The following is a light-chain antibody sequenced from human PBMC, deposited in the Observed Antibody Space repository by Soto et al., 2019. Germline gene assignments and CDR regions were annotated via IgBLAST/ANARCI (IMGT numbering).Light chain of an antibody. Sequence: ELVMTQSPSTLSVSPGERATLSCRASETVATNLAWYQQKPGQAPRLLISGASTRAAGIPDRFRGSGSGTEFTLTISSLRSEDSAIYYCQQYFEWPPMTFGQGTKVDIK. J-gene: IGKJ1*01. CDR3: QQYFEWPPMT. CDR2: GAS. CDR1: ETVATN. V-gene: IGKV3-15*01.